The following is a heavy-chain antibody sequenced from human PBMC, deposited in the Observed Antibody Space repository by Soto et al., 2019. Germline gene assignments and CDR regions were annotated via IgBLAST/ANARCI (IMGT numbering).Heavy chain of an antibody. CDR3: VSNALGLFVP. Sequence: EIQLVESGGGSVQPGGSLRLSCVASGFTFSDYYMDWVSQAPGKGLEWVARVKHRPKDFGTEYAAYVTGRFIISREDSQKSLFLQMNILKADDTAISYCVSNALGLFVPWGQGTLVTVSS. J-gene: IGHJ5*02. CDR1: GFTFSDYY. D-gene: IGHD7-27*01. V-gene: IGHV3-72*01. CDR2: VKHRPKDFGT.